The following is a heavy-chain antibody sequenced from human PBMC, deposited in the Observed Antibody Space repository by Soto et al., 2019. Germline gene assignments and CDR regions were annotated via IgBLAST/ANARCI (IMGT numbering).Heavy chain of an antibody. CDR1: GFTFSSYS. D-gene: IGHD3-22*01. Sequence: PGGSLRLSCAASGFTFSSYSMNWVRQAPGKGLEWVSYISSSSSTIYYADSVKGRFTISRDNAKNSLYLQMNSLRDEDTAVYYCARGSYYDSSGYYWPFDYWGQGTLVTVSS. CDR2: ISSSSSTI. CDR3: ARGSYYDSSGYYWPFDY. J-gene: IGHJ4*02. V-gene: IGHV3-48*02.